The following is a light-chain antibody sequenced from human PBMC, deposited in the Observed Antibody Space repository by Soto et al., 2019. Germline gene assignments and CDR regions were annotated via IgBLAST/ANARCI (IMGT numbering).Light chain of an antibody. CDR3: GTWDSSLSAYV. Sequence: QSVLTRPPSVSAAPGQKVTISCSGGSSNIGNNLVSWYQQLPGSAPKLLIYDNNKRPSGIPDRFSGSKSGTSATLGITGLQTGDEADYYCGTWDSSLSAYVFGTGTKVTVL. J-gene: IGLJ1*01. CDR1: SSNIGNNL. CDR2: DNN. V-gene: IGLV1-51*01.